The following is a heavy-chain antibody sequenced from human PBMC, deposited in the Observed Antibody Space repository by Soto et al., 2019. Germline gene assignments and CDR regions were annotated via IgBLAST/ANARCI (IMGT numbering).Heavy chain of an antibody. CDR3: ARNLRRYSYGHIDY. J-gene: IGHJ4*02. V-gene: IGHV1-3*01. Sequence: QVQLVQSGAEVKKPGASVKVSCKASGYTFTSYAMHWVRQAPGQRLEWMGWINAGNGNTKYSQKFQGRVTITRDTSASTAYMELSSLRSEDTAVYYCARNLRRYSYGHIDYWGQGTLVTVSS. D-gene: IGHD5-18*01. CDR2: INAGNGNT. CDR1: GYTFTSYA.